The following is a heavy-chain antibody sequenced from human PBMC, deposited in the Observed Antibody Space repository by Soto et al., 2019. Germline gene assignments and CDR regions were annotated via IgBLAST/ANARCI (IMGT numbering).Heavy chain of an antibody. J-gene: IGHJ1*01. CDR1: GYTFTSYG. D-gene: IGHD6-19*01. V-gene: IGHV1-18*01. CDR2: ISAYNGNT. CDR3: ARDIAVAGPEYFQH. Sequence: EASVKVSCKASGYTFTSYGISWVRQAPGQGLEWMGWISAYNGNTNYAQKLQGRVTMTTDTSTSTAYMELRSLRSDDTAVYYCARDIAVAGPEYFQHRGQGTLVTVSS.